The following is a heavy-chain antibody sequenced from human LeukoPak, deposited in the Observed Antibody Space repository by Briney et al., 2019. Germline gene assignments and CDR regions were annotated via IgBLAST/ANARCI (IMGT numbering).Heavy chain of an antibody. CDR1: GFTFSSYG. CDR3: ARGRQCDY. Sequence: GGSLRLSCAASGFTFSSYGMHWVRQAPGKGLEWVAVISYDGSNKYYADSVKGRFTISRDNSKNTLYLQMNNLRADDTAMYYCARGRQCDYWGQGTLVTVSS. CDR2: ISYDGSNK. V-gene: IGHV3-30*03. J-gene: IGHJ4*02. D-gene: IGHD4-11*01.